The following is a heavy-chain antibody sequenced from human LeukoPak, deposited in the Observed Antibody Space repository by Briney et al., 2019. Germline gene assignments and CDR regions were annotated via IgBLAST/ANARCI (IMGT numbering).Heavy chain of an antibody. J-gene: IGHJ4*02. D-gene: IGHD5-24*01. CDR3: ARGEEKATITALDS. CDR2: ISSRSSYI. V-gene: IGHV3-21*01. Sequence: GGSLGLSCAASGFTFSNYDMHWVRQAPGKGLEWVSAISSRSSYIYYADSIKGRFTISRDNAENSLYLQMNSLRAVDTAVYFCARGEEKATITALDSWGQGTLVTVSS. CDR1: GFTFSNYD.